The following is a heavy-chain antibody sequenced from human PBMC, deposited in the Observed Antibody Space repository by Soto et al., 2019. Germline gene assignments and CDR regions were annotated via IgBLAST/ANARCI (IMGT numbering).Heavy chain of an antibody. D-gene: IGHD6-25*01. CDR1: GDSISKSGHY. J-gene: IGHJ4*02. CDR3: ARHHPRTLAALEIPLDF. V-gene: IGHV4-39*07. Sequence: SETLSLTCTVSGDSISKSGHYCGWIRQPPGKALEWIGGIDYRVSTLYNPSLRSRVTISIDTSKNFLSLKLTSVTAADTALYYCARHHPRTLAALEIPLDFWGKGTLVTVS. CDR2: IDYRVST.